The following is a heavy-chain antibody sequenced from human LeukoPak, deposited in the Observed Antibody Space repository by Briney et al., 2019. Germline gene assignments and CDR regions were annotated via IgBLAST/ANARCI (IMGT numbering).Heavy chain of an antibody. J-gene: IGHJ5*02. Sequence: PSETLSLTCAVYGGSFSGYYWSWILKPPGKGLAWPGEINHSGSTNYNPSLKSRVTISVDTSKNQFSLKLSSVTAADTAVYYCARAYDFWSGYWFDPWGQGTLVTVSS. CDR1: GGSFSGYY. CDR3: ARAYDFWSGYWFDP. CDR2: INHSGST. V-gene: IGHV4-34*01. D-gene: IGHD3-3*01.